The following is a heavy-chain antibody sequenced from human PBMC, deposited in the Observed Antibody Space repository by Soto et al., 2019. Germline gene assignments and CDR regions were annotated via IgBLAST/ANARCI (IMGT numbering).Heavy chain of an antibody. CDR1: GFTFSSYA. J-gene: IGHJ4*02. CDR2: ISGSGGST. V-gene: IGHV3-23*01. D-gene: IGHD3-22*01. Sequence: PGGSLRLSCAASGFTFSSYAMSWVRQAPGKGLEWVSAISGSGGSTYYADSVKGRFTISRDNSKNTLYLQMNSLRAEDTAVYYCAKDRGYYDSSGYLFDYWGQGTLVTVSP. CDR3: AKDRGYYDSSGYLFDY.